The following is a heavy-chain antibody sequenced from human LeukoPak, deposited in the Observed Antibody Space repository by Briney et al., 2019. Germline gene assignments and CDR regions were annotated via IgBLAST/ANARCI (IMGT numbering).Heavy chain of an antibody. D-gene: IGHD3-22*01. CDR3: ARLSSGRPHEYFQH. CDR1: SGSMISYY. CDR2: IYSSGST. Sequence: SETLSLTCTVSSGSMISYYWSWVRQPPGKGLEGIAYIYSSGSTNYNPSLKSRATISLDTSKNQFSLKLTSVTAADTAVYFCARLSSGRPHEYFQHWGQGTLVTVSS. J-gene: IGHJ1*01. V-gene: IGHV4-59*01.